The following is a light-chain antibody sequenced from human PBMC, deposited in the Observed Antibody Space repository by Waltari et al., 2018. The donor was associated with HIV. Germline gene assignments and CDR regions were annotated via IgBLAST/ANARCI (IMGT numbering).Light chain of an antibody. CDR3: MIWHSSAWV. CDR1: RGINVDTYR. V-gene: IGLV5-45*01. J-gene: IGLJ3*02. Sequence: QAVLTQPASLSASPGTSASLTCSLRRGINVDTYRIYWYQQKPGSPPQYLLKYKSNSDRQQGSGVPSRFSGSKDASANAGILLISGLQSEDEADYYCMIWHSSAWVFGGGTKLTVL. CDR2: YKSNSDR.